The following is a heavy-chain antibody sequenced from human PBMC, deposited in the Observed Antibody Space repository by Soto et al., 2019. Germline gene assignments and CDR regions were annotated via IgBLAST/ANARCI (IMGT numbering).Heavy chain of an antibody. CDR1: GFTFSSYS. Sequence: GGSLRLSCAASGFTFSSYSMNWVRQAPGKGLEWVSYISSSSSTIYYADSVKGRFTISRDNAKNSLYLQMNSLRDEDTAVYYCARGCSSTSCYPKTSTISGMDVWGQGTTVTVSS. CDR3: ARGCSSTSCYPKTSTISGMDV. J-gene: IGHJ6*02. V-gene: IGHV3-48*02. D-gene: IGHD2-2*01. CDR2: ISSSSSTI.